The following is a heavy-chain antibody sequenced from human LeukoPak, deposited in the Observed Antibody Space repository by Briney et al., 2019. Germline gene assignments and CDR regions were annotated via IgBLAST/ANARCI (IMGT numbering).Heavy chain of an antibody. Sequence: GESLKISCKGSGYSFTSYWLGWVRQMPGKGLEWMGIIYPGDSDTRYSPSFQGQVTISADKSISTAYLQWSSLKASDTAMYYCARRRSYYSSYYYYGMDVWGQGTTVTVSS. V-gene: IGHV5-51*01. D-gene: IGHD1-26*01. J-gene: IGHJ6*02. CDR1: GYSFTSYW. CDR2: IYPGDSDT. CDR3: ARRRSYYSSYYYYGMDV.